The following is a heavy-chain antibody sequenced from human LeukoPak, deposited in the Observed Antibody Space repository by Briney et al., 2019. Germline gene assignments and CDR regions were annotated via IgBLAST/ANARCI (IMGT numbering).Heavy chain of an antibody. CDR2: ISYDGSNK. CDR3: AKSGYSGSYMVRTHYYFDY. D-gene: IGHD1-26*01. Sequence: GGSLRLSCAASGFTFSSYSMNWVRQAPGKGLEWVAVISYDGSNKYYADSVKGRFTISRDNSKNTLYLQMNSLRAEDTAVYYCAKSGYSGSYMVRTHYYFDYWGQGTLVTVSS. J-gene: IGHJ4*02. V-gene: IGHV3-30*18. CDR1: GFTFSSYS.